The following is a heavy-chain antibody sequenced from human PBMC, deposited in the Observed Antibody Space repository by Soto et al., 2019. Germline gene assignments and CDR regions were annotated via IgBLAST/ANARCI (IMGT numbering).Heavy chain of an antibody. D-gene: IGHD4-4*01. V-gene: IGHV2-26*01. CDR3: ARIILGPVTDTSNFDY. CDR1: GFSLSNARMG. CDR2: IFSNDEK. J-gene: IGHJ4*02. Sequence: QVTLKESGPVLVKPTETLTLTCTVSGFSLSNARMGVSWIRQPPGKALEWLAHIFSNDEKSYSTSLKSRLTTAKDTSKSQVVLTMTNMDPVDTDTYYCARIILGPVTDTSNFDYWGQGTLVTVSS.